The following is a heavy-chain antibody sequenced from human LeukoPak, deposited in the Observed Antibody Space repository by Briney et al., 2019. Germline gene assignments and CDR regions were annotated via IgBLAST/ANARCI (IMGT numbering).Heavy chain of an antibody. CDR1: GFTFSSYA. Sequence: PGGSLRVSCAASGFTFSSYAMSWVRQAPGNGLEWVSAISGSGGSTYYADSVKGRFTISRDNSKNTLYLQMNSLRAEDTAVYYCAYDFWRGYPFDYWGQGTLVTVSS. J-gene: IGHJ4*02. CDR2: ISGSGGST. V-gene: IGHV3-23*01. D-gene: IGHD3-3*01. CDR3: AYDFWRGYPFDY.